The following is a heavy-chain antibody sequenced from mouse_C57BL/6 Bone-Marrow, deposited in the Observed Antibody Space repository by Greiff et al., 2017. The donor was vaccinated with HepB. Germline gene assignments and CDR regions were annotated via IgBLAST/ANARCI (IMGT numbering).Heavy chain of an antibody. J-gene: IGHJ4*01. V-gene: IGHV5-4*01. D-gene: IGHD1-1*01. Sequence: EVKLVESGGGLVKPGGSLKLSCAASGFTFSSYAMSWVRQTPEKRLEWVATISDGGSYTYYPDNVKGRFTISRDNAKNNLYLQMSHLKSEDTAMYYCARDTPDYYGSGTYYAMDYWGQGTSVTVSS. CDR3: ARDTPDYYGSGTYYAMDY. CDR2: ISDGGSYT. CDR1: GFTFSSYA.